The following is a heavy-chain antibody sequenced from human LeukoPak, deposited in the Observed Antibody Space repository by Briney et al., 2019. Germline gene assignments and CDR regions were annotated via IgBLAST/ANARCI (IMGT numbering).Heavy chain of an antibody. V-gene: IGHV4-39*07. CDR2: IYYSGST. D-gene: IGHD2-2*01. J-gene: IGHJ3*02. CDR1: GGSISSSSYY. Sequence: PSETLSLTCTVSGGSISSSSYYWGWIRQPPGKGLEWVGSIYYSGSTYYNPSLKSRVTISVDTSKNQFSLKLSSVTAADTAVYYCAREMEYCSSTSCSVYGAFDIWGQGTMVTVSS. CDR3: AREMEYCSSTSCSVYGAFDI.